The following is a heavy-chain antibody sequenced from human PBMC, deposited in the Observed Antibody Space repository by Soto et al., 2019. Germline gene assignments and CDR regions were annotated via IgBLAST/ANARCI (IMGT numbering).Heavy chain of an antibody. Sequence: VQLVPSGAEVKTPGSSVKVSCKASGGTFSSYAISWVRQAPGPVLEWMGGIIPIFGTANYAQKFQGSVTITADKSTSTAYMELSSLRSEDTAVYYCAREGGGGYYYGMDVWGQGTTVTVSS. J-gene: IGHJ6*02. CDR3: AREGGGGYYYGMDV. CDR2: IIPIFGTA. D-gene: IGHD3-16*01. V-gene: IGHV1-69*06. CDR1: GGTFSSYA.